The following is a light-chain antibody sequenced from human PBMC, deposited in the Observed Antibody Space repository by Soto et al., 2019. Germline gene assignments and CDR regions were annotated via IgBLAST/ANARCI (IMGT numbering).Light chain of an antibody. V-gene: IGKV3-11*01. Sequence: LWTQSQTTISISPGQRAHLSCRATQSIGTYLSCNHKRPGQPSRLLSSEAYDRATGIPARFSGSWSVTHVPLPISSLEPEDFVLYFCQQRSDCPPLFGGGTKVE. CDR3: QQRSDCPPL. CDR1: QSIGTY. CDR2: EAY. J-gene: IGKJ4*01.